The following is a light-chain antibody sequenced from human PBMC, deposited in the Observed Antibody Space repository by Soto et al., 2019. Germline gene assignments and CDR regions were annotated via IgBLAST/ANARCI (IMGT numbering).Light chain of an antibody. CDR3: QQLHSWGVT. CDR1: QAISSS. Sequence: IQLTQFRSSLRACVAPRVPLTGRASQAISSSLAWYQQKPGKAPKLLIYAASTLQSGVPSRFSGSGSGTEFTLTISSLQPEDFATYSCQQLHSWGVTFGGGTKVDIK. CDR2: AAS. V-gene: IGKV1-9*01. J-gene: IGKJ4*01.